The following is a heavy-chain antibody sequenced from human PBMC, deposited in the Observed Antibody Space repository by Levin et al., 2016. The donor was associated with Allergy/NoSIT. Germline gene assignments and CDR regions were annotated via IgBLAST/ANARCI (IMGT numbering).Heavy chain of an antibody. CDR2: IIPIFGTA. V-gene: IGHV1-69*06. J-gene: IGHJ5*02. CDR3: AREALYCTNGVCPVLTTRGWFDP. Sequence: WVRQAPGQGLEWMGGIIPIFGTANYAQKFQGRVTITADKSTSTAYMELSSLRSEDTAVYYCAREALYCTNGVCPVLTTRGWFDPWGQGTLVTVSS. D-gene: IGHD2-8*01.